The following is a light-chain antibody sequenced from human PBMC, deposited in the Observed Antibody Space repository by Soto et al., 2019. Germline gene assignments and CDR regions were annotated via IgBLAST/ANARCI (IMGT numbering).Light chain of an antibody. CDR3: AAWDDSLNGWV. J-gene: IGLJ3*02. V-gene: IGLV1-44*01. CDR1: SSNIGSSY. Sequence: QSVLTQPPSASGTPGQRVTISCSGSSSNIGSSYVYWYQQLPGTAPKLLIYSNNQRPSGVPDRFSGAKSGTSASLAISGRQSEDEADYHCAAWDDSLNGWVFGGGTKLTVL. CDR2: SNN.